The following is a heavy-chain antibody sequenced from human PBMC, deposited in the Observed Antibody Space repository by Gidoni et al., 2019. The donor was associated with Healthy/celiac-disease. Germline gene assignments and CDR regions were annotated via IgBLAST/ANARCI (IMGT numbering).Heavy chain of an antibody. CDR3: ARAEGVFDY. D-gene: IGHD3-16*01. CDR1: GFTFDDYA. V-gene: IGHV3-9*01. J-gene: IGHJ4*02. Sequence: EVQLVESGGGLVQPGRSLRLSCAASGFTFDDYAMHWVRQAPGKGLEWVSGISWNSGSIGYADSVKGRFTISRDNAKNSLYLQMNSLRAEDTALYYCARAEGVFDYWGQGTLVTVSS. CDR2: ISWNSGSI.